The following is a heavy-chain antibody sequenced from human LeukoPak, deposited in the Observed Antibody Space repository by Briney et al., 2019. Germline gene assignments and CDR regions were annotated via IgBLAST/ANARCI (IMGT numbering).Heavy chain of an antibody. CDR3: ARATAMVRGYNWFDP. D-gene: IGHD3-10*01. CDR1: GGSVSSYY. J-gene: IGHJ5*02. Sequence: SETLSLAWTVSGGSVSSYYWGWIRQPQGEGLEWIGYIYYSGRTNYDPSLKSRVTISVDTSKNQFSLNLSSVTAADTAVYYCARATAMVRGYNWFDPWGQGTLVTVSS. CDR2: IYYSGRT. V-gene: IGHV4-59*02.